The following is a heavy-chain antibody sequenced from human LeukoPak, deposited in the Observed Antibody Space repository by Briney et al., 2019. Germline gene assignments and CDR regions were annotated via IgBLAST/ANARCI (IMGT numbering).Heavy chain of an antibody. Sequence: SVKVSCKASGGTFSSYAISWVRQAPGQGLEWMGRIIPIFGTANYAQKFQGRATITTDESTSTAYMELSSLRSEDTAVYYCARGRGDTAIYWGQGTLVTVSS. CDR3: ARGRGDTAIY. J-gene: IGHJ4*02. V-gene: IGHV1-69*05. CDR2: IIPIFGTA. CDR1: GGTFSSYA. D-gene: IGHD3-10*01.